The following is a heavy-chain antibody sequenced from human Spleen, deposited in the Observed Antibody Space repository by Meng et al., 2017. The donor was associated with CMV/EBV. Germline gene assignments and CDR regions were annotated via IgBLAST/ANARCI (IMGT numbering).Heavy chain of an antibody. CDR2: IVDTGSNM. CDR1: GFTFRDYY. V-gene: IGHV3-11*04. D-gene: IGHD3-9*01. Sequence: GFTFRDYYMSWIRQAPGKGPEWVSYIVDTGSNMYYADSVKGRFAISRDNAKNVLYLQMNSLRVEDTAVYYCARDRDILTGPYYFDCWGQGALVTVSS. J-gene: IGHJ4*02. CDR3: ARDRDILTGPYYFDC.